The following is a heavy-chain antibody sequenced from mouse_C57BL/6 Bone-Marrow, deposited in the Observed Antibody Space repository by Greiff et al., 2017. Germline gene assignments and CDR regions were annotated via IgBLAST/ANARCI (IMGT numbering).Heavy chain of an antibody. Sequence: QVQLQQPGAELVKPGASVKLSCKASGYTFTSYWMHWVKQRPGQGLEWIGMIHPNSGSTNYNEKFKSKATLTVDKSSSTAYMQLSSLTSEDSAVYYCARCCQLRLLDYWGQGTTLTVSS. CDR3: ARCCQLRLLDY. V-gene: IGHV1-64*01. CDR1: GYTFTSYW. J-gene: IGHJ2*01. D-gene: IGHD3-2*02. CDR2: IHPNSGST.